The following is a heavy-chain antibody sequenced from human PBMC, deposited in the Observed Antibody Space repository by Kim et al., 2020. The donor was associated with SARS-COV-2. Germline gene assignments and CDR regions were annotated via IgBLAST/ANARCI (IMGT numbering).Heavy chain of an antibody. CDR3: PRDGDLPDS. CDR2: ISPYNGNT. Sequence: ASVKVSCKASGYTFTSYGISWVRQAPGQGLEWMGWISPYNGNTKYAQKLQGSVTMSTDTSTTTAYMELRSLRSDDTAVYYCPRDGDLPDSWGQGTLVTVS. V-gene: IGHV1-18*01. D-gene: IGHD7-27*01. J-gene: IGHJ4*02. CDR1: GYTFTSYG.